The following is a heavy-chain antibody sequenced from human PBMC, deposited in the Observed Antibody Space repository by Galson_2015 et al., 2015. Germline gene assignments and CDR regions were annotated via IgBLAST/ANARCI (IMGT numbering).Heavy chain of an antibody. Sequence: SLKLSCKVSGFTLTDLSMHWVRQAPGKGLEWMGGFAPEDGETIYAQKFQGRVTMTEDTSTDTASKELSRLRPEDTAVYYCASGCIWFGEPRDSMPDYWGQGTLVTVSS. CDR2: FAPEDGET. CDR3: ASGCIWFGEPRDSMPDY. D-gene: IGHD3-10*01. CDR1: GFTLTDLS. V-gene: IGHV1-24*01. J-gene: IGHJ4*02.